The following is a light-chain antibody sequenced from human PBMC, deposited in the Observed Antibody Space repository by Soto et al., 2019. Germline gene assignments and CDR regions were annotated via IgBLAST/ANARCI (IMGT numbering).Light chain of an antibody. CDR2: DAS. CDR1: QSISSW. V-gene: IGKV1-5*01. Sequence: DTQMTQSPSTLSASVGDRVTITCRASQSISSWVAWYQQKPGKAPMLLISDASSLESGVPSRFSGSGSGTEFSLTISSLQPDDFATYYCQQYNSYSRTFGLGTKVEIK. J-gene: IGKJ1*01. CDR3: QQYNSYSRT.